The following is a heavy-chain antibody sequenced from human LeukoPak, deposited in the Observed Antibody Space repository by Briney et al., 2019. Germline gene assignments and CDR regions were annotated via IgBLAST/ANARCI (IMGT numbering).Heavy chain of an antibody. V-gene: IGHV1-69*13. Sequence: SVKVSCKASGGTFSSYAISWVRQAPGQGLEWMGGIIPIFGTANYAQKFQGRVAITADESTSTAYMELSSLRSEDTAVYYCASWSPTYYYDSSGYYDQPFDYWGQGTLVTVSS. J-gene: IGHJ4*02. CDR3: ASWSPTYYYDSSGYYDQPFDY. CDR2: IIPIFGTA. D-gene: IGHD3-22*01. CDR1: GGTFSSYA.